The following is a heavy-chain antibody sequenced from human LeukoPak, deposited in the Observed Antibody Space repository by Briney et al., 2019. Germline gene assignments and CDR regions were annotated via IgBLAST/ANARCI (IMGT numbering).Heavy chain of an antibody. J-gene: IGHJ4*02. CDR1: GGSISSSSYY. Sequence: SETLSLTCTVSGGSISSSSYYWGWIRQPPGKGLEWIGSIYYSGSTYYNPSLKSRVTISVDTSKNQLSLKLSSVTAADTAVYYCASVGHSGSYRNYFDYWGQGTLVTVSS. CDR3: ASVGHSGSYRNYFDY. D-gene: IGHD1-26*01. V-gene: IGHV4-39*07. CDR2: IYYSGST.